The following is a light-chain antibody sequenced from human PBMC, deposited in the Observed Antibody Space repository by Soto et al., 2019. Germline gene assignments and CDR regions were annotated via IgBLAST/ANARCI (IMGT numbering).Light chain of an antibody. J-gene: IGLJ3*02. V-gene: IGLV2-14*01. CDR2: DVS. CDR3: TSFTSNNTLV. CDR1: SSDVGGYNY. Sequence: QSVLTQPASVSGSPGQSITISCTGTSSDVGGYNYVSWYQQRPGKAPKVMISDVSYRPSGVSDRFSGSKSGNTASLTISGLQTKDEADYYCTSFTSNNTLVFGGGTQLTVL.